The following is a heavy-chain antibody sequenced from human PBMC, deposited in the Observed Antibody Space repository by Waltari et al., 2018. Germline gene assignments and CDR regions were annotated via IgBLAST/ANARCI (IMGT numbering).Heavy chain of an antibody. D-gene: IGHD3-16*01. CDR1: GFTVRSNY. J-gene: IGHJ4*02. Sequence: EVQLVESGGGVIQPGGSLRLSCAASGFTVRSNYMSWVRQAPGKGLEWVSIIHSDGNTYYKDSVKGRFTISRDNSKNTLYLQMNSLRAEDTAVYYCARDSGGRPFDYWGQGILVTVSA. CDR2: IHSDGNT. V-gene: IGHV3-53*01. CDR3: ARDSGGRPFDY.